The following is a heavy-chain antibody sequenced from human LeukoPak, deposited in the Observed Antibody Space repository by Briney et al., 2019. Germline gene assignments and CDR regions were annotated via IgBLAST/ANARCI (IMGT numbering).Heavy chain of an antibody. CDR1: GGSISRSSYY. D-gene: IGHD3-22*01. Sequence: SETLSLTCIVSGGSISRSSYYWGWIRQPPGTGLEWIGSMYYSGSTYYNPSLKSRVTISVDTSKNQFSLKLSSVTAADTAVYYCARQYYYDSSGYYFGYWGQGTLVTVSS. CDR3: ARQYYYDSSGYYFGY. CDR2: MYYSGST. V-gene: IGHV4-39*01. J-gene: IGHJ4*02.